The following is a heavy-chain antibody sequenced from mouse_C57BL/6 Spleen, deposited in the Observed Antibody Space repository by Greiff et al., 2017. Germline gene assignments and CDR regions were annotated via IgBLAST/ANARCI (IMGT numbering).Heavy chain of an antibody. Sequence: QVLLQQPGAELVRPGTSVQLSCKASGYTFPSYWMHWVKPRPGQGLEWIGVIDPSDSYTNYNQKFKGKATLTVDTSSSTAYMQLSSLTSEDSAVYYCATGSNYPHFDDWGQGTTLTVSS. CDR2: IDPSDSYT. V-gene: IGHV1-59*01. CDR3: ATGSNYPHFDD. D-gene: IGHD2-5*01. CDR1: GYTFPSYW. J-gene: IGHJ2*01.